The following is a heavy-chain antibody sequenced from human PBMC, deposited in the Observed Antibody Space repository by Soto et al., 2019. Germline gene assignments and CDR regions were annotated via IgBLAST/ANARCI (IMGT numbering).Heavy chain of an antibody. D-gene: IGHD1-26*01. V-gene: IGHV4-30-4*01. J-gene: IGHJ4*02. CDR2: IFYTGST. Sequence: SETLSLTCSVSGGTINSGDYFFSWMRQPPWNGLDLIGSIFYTGSTYYSPSLNSRASMSMDTSNNLFSLRLRSLTAADTAVYSCARVKATLYRHYYCDYWGQGTPVTVS. CDR3: ARVKATLYRHYYCDY. CDR1: GGTINSGDYF.